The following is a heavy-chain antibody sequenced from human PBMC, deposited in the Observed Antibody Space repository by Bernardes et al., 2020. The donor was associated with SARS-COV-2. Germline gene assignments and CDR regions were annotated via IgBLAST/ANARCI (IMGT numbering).Heavy chain of an antibody. CDR2: INPNSGGT. D-gene: IGHD2-2*01. CDR3: ARDWQYQLHEGWFDP. J-gene: IGHJ5*02. CDR1: GYTFTGYY. Sequence: VKVSCKASGYTFTGYYMHWVRQSPGQGLEWMGWINPNSGGTNYAQKFQGRVTMTRDTSISTAYMELSRLRSDDTAVYYCARDWQYQLHEGWFDPWGQGTMVTVSS. V-gene: IGHV1-2*02.